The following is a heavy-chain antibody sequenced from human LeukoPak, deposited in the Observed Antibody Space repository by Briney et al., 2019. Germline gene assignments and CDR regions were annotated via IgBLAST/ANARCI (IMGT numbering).Heavy chain of an antibody. J-gene: IGHJ4*02. D-gene: IGHD3-10*01. V-gene: IGHV4-34*01. CDR3: ARLYGSGSYYRH. CDR2: INQSGST. CDR1: GGSFSGYY. Sequence: SETLSLTCTVYGGSFSGYYWSWIRQPPGKGLEWIGEINQSGSTNYNPSLKSRVTISADTSKNQFSLKLNPMTAADTAVYYCARLYGSGSYYRHWGQGTLVTVSS.